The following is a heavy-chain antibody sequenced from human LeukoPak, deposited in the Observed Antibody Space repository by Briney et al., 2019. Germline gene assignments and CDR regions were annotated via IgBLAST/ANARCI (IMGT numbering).Heavy chain of an antibody. CDR1: GASISSYY. Sequence: SETLSLTCTVSGASISSYYWSWIRQPPGKGLEWIGYVSDSGSTNYNPSLKSRVTISVDTSKNQFSLKLSSVTAADTAVYYCARQNGQLVYYWGQGILVTVSS. CDR2: VSDSGST. D-gene: IGHD6-6*01. CDR3: ARQNGQLVYY. V-gene: IGHV4-59*08. J-gene: IGHJ4*02.